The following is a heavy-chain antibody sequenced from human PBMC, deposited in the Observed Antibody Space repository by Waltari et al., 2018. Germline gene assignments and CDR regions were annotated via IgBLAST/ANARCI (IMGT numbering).Heavy chain of an antibody. V-gene: IGHV3-74*01. CDR3: ARGISTSW. CDR1: GFTFSSHW. J-gene: IGHJ4*02. Sequence: EVQLVESGGGLVQPGGPLRLSCAAAGFTFSSHWMHWVRQGPGKGLVWVARISSDGSATNYADSVKGRFTISRDNAKNTLYLQMNSLRVDDSAVYYCARGISTSWWGQGTLVTVSS. CDR2: ISSDGSAT.